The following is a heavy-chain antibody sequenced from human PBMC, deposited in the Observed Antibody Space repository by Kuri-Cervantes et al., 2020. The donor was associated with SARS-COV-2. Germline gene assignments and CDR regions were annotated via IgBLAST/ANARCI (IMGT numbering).Heavy chain of an antibody. J-gene: IGHJ3*02. D-gene: IGHD6-13*01. Sequence: ESLKISCAVYGGSFSGYYWSWIRQPPGKGLEWIGEINHSGSTNYNPSLKSRVTISVDTSKNQFSLKLSSVTAADTAMYYCARRVSSSWTGAFDIWGQGTMVTVSS. CDR3: ARRVSSSWTGAFDI. CDR2: INHSGST. V-gene: IGHV4-34*01. CDR1: GGSFSGYY.